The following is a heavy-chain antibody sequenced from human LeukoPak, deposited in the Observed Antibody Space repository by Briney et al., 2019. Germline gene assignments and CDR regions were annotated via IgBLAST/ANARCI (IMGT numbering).Heavy chain of an antibody. CDR1: GFTFSSYA. V-gene: IGHV3-30*04. Sequence: GGSLRLSCAASGFTFSSYAIHWVRQAPGKGLEWVAVISYDGSNKYYADSVKGRFTISRDNSKNTLYLQMNSLRAEDTAVYYCARDRAKVAAKDYYYYMDVWGKGTTVTVSS. CDR3: ARDRAKVAAKDYYYYMDV. J-gene: IGHJ6*03. CDR2: ISYDGSNK. D-gene: IGHD2-15*01.